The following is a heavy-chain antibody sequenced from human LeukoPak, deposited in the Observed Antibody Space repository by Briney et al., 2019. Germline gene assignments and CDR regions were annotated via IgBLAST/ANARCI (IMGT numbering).Heavy chain of an antibody. CDR2: ISGSGGST. D-gene: IGHD5-18*01. CDR1: GFTFSSYA. V-gene: IGHV3-23*01. J-gene: IGHJ3*02. CDR3: AKGYSYGYDAFDI. Sequence: PGGSLRLSCAASGFTFSSYAMSWVRQAPGKGLEWVSAISGSGGSTYYADSVKGRFTISGDNSKNTLYLQMNSLRAEDTAVYYCAKGYSYGYDAFDIWGQGTMVTVSS.